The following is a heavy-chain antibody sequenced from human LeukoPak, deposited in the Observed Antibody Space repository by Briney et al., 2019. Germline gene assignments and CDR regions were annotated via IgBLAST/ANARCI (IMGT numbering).Heavy chain of an antibody. D-gene: IGHD2-2*01. CDR2: ISSSGGGT. CDR1: GFTFSTNA. CDR3: ARGLVSDILSNWFDP. V-gene: IGHV3-23*01. J-gene: IGHJ5*02. Sequence: GGSLRLSCAASGFTFSTNAMSWVRQAPGKGPEWAASISSSGGGTRYADSVKGRFTVSRDNSKSTLYLQMNSLRAEDTAVYYCARGLVSDILSNWFDPWGQGTLVTVSS.